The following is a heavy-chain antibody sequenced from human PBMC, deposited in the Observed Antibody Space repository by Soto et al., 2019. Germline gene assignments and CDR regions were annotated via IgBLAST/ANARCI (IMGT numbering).Heavy chain of an antibody. J-gene: IGHJ4*02. Sequence: GGSLRLSCAASGFTFSSYGMHWVRQAPGKGLEWVAVIWYDGSNKYYADSVKGRFTISRDNSKNTLYLQMNSLRAEDTAVYYCARGSHSGWNLDWGQGTLVTVSS. CDR1: GFTFSSYG. CDR3: ARGSHSGWNLD. D-gene: IGHD5-12*01. V-gene: IGHV3-33*01. CDR2: IWYDGSNK.